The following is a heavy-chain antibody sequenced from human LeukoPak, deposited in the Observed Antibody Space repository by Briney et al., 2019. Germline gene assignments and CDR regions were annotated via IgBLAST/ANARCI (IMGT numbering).Heavy chain of an antibody. CDR3: ARGYSSSSRLNWFDP. Sequence: GGSLRLSCAASGFTFSSYSMNWVRQAPGKGLEWVSCITSSSSTIYYADSVKGRFTISRDNAKNSLYLQMNSLRAEDTAVYYCARGYSSSSRLNWFDPWGQGTLVTVSS. V-gene: IGHV3-48*01. D-gene: IGHD6-13*01. CDR1: GFTFSSYS. CDR2: ITSSSSTI. J-gene: IGHJ5*02.